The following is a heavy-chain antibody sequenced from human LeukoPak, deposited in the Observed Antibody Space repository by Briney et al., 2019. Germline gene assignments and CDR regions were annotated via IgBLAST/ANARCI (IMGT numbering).Heavy chain of an antibody. V-gene: IGHV3-66*01. D-gene: IGHD6-13*01. J-gene: IGHJ4*02. CDR1: GFSFSDCA. CDR2: ISSAGTT. Sequence: PGGSLRLSCAASGFSFSDCAMSWVRQAPGKGLEWVSIISSAGTTYYADSVKGRFTISRDNSKNTVYLQVNSLRDEDTAVYYCARDLEAANTYYFDYWGQGTMVTVSS. CDR3: ARDLEAANTYYFDY.